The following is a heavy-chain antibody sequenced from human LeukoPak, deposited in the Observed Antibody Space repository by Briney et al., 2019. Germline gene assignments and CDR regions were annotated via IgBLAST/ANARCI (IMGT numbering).Heavy chain of an antibody. D-gene: IGHD2-21*01. CDR1: GLTFTTYW. CDR3: ARDTKNMVVNSDF. J-gene: IGHJ4*02. V-gene: IGHV3-7*01. Sequence: GGSLRLSCAASGLTFTTYWMSWVRQAPGKGLEWVANIKEDGGEKYYVGSVKGRFTISRDNAKSSLYLQMNGLRAADTAVYYCARDTKNMVVNSDFWGQGTLVTVSS. CDR2: IKEDGGEK.